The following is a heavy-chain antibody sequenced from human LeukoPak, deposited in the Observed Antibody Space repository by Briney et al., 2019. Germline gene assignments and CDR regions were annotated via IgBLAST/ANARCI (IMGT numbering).Heavy chain of an antibody. J-gene: IGHJ4*02. Sequence: GGSLRLSCAASGFTFSSYGMHWVRQAPGKGLAWVGRIRSKTDGGTTDYAAPVKGRFTISRDDSKNTLYLQMNSLKTEDTAVYYCTTNIVGATYYFDYWGQGTLVTVSS. CDR2: IRSKTDGGTT. V-gene: IGHV3-15*01. CDR3: TTNIVGATYYFDY. D-gene: IGHD1-26*01. CDR1: GFTFSSYG.